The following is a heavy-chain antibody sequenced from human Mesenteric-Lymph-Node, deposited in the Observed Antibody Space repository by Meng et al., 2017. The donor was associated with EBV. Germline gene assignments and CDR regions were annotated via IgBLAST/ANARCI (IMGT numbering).Heavy chain of an antibody. CDR2: LSGSGGTT. D-gene: IGHD4-11*01. CDR3: ANVPYSY. J-gene: IGHJ4*02. CDR1: GFAFSSYG. V-gene: IGHV3-23*01. Sequence: VGLWESGGGVVSSGGSLRLSCAASGFAFSSYGMSWVRQAPGKGLEWVSGLSGSGGTTYYADSVKGRFTVSRDNPGNTLSLQMNNLRVEDTAVYYCANVPYSYWGQGTLVTVSS.